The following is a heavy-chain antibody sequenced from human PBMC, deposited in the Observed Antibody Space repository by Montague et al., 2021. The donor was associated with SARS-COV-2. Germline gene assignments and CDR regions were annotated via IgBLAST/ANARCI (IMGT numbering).Heavy chain of an antibody. J-gene: IGHJ3*02. Sequence: SETLSLTCTVSGGSITGYYWSWLRRSPGKGPEWIAYIYDGGAVNXNPSLGSRVTISTDTSKNQLSLKVNSVTAADTAVYYCVRDHPYGGPRGAYDIWGQGTVVTVSS. CDR1: GGSITGYY. D-gene: IGHD4-23*01. CDR3: VRDHPYGGPRGAYDI. CDR2: IYDGGAV. V-gene: IGHV4-59*01.